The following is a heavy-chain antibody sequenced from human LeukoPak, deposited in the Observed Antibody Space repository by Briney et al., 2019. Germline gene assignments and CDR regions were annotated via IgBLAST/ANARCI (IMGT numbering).Heavy chain of an antibody. D-gene: IGHD6-13*01. CDR3: ASGIAAPFNWFDP. J-gene: IGHJ5*02. V-gene: IGHV4-59*01. CDR1: GGSISSYY. CDR2: IYYSGST. Sequence: PSETLSLTCTVSGGSISSYYWSWIRQPPGKGLEWIGYIYYSGSTNYNPSLKSRVTISVDTSKNQFSLKLRSVTAADTAVYYCASGIAAPFNWFDPWGQGTLVTVSS.